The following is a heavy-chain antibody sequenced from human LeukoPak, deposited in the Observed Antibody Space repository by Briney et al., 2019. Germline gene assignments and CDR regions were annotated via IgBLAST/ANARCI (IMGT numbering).Heavy chain of an antibody. CDR3: ATVSSGLSYGDYWSFFDY. Sequence: ASVKVSCKVSGYTLTELSMHWVRQAPGKGLEWMGGFDPEDGETIYAQKFQGRVTMTEDTSTDTAYMELSSLRSEDTAVYYCATVSSGLSYGDYWSFFDYWGQGTLVTVSS. CDR1: GYTLTELS. J-gene: IGHJ4*02. V-gene: IGHV1-24*01. CDR2: FDPEDGET. D-gene: IGHD4-17*01.